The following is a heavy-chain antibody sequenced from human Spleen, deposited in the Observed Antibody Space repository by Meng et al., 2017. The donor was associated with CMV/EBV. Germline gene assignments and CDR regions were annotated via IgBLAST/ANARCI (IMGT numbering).Heavy chain of an antibody. V-gene: IGHV3-23*01. CDR3: AKGMYEYSNYDYGMDV. D-gene: IGHD4-11*01. CDR1: GFTFRSYW. Sequence: GESLKISCGASGFTFRSYWMSWVRQAPGKGLEWVSTISGSGGSTFFADSVKGRFTISRDNSKNTLYLQMNSLRAEDTAVYYCAKGMYEYSNYDYGMDVRGQGTTVTVSS. CDR2: ISGSGGST. J-gene: IGHJ6*02.